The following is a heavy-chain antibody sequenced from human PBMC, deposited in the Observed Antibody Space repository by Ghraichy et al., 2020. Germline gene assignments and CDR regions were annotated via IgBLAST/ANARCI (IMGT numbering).Heavy chain of an antibody. CDR3: AREDASWGNRGYYYYMDV. Sequence: GGSLRLSCAASGFTFSSYSMNWVRQAPGKGLEWVSSISSSSSYIYYADSVKGRFTISRDNAKNSLYLQMNSLRAEDTAVYYCAREDASWGNRGYYYYMDVWGKGTTVTVSS. CDR2: ISSSSSYI. D-gene: IGHD3-16*01. V-gene: IGHV3-21*01. CDR1: GFTFSSYS. J-gene: IGHJ6*03.